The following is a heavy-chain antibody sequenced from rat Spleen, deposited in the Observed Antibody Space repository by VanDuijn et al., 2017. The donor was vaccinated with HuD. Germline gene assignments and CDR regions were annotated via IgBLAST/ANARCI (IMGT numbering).Heavy chain of an antibody. CDR3: ARSYGPWGGWFAY. D-gene: IGHD1-11*01. Sequence: EVQLQESGPGLVKPSQSLSLTCSVTGHSITSSYRWNWIRKFPGNKLEWMGYINSAGSTNYNPSLKSRISITRDTSKNQFFLQLNSVTTEDTATYYCARSYGPWGGWFAYWGQGTLVTVSS. CDR2: INSAGST. CDR1: GHSITSSYR. J-gene: IGHJ3*01. V-gene: IGHV3-3*01.